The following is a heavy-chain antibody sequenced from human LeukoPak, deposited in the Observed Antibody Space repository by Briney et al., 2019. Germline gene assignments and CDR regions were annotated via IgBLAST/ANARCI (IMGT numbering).Heavy chain of an antibody. D-gene: IGHD1-26*01. CDR3: ARGLRDSGSLSDAFDI. V-gene: IGHV4-39*07. CDR1: GGSISSSSYY. Sequence: PSETLSLTCTVSGGSISSSSYYWGWIRQPPGKGLEWIGEINHSGSTNYNPSLKSRVTISVDTSKNQFSLKLSSVTAADTAVYYCARGLRDSGSLSDAFDIWGQGTMVTVSS. CDR2: INHSGST. J-gene: IGHJ3*02.